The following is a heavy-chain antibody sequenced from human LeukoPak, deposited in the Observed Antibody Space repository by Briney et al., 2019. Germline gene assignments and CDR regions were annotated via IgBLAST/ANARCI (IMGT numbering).Heavy chain of an antibody. CDR2: IIPIFGTA. V-gene: IGHV1-69*13. Sequence: SVKVSCKASGYTFTGYYMHWVRQAPGQGLEWMGGIIPIFGTANYAQKFQGRVTITADESTSTAYMELSSLRSEDTAVYYCATNLYSSGWSLDYWGQGTLVTVSS. CDR1: GYTFTGYY. J-gene: IGHJ4*02. CDR3: ATNLYSSGWSLDY. D-gene: IGHD6-19*01.